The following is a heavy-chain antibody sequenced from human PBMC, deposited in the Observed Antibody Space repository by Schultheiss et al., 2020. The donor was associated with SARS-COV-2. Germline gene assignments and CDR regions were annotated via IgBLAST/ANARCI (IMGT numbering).Heavy chain of an antibody. J-gene: IGHJ6*03. D-gene: IGHD7-27*01. CDR1: GFTFSSYA. CDR2: ISYDGSNK. CDR3: ARDRRKLGPYYYYYLDV. V-gene: IGHV3-30*04. Sequence: GGSLRLSCAASGFTFSSYAMHWVRQAPGKGLEWVAVISYDGSNKYYADSVKGRFTISRDNSKNTLYLQMNSLRAEDTAVYYCARDRRKLGPYYYYYLDVWGKGTTVTVSS.